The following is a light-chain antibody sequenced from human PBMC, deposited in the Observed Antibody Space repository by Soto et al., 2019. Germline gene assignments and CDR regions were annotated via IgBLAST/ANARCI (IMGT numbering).Light chain of an antibody. CDR1: SYNIGAGHV. CDR2: GSS. J-gene: IGLJ2*01. Sequence: QSVLKQPPSVSEAPGQRVTISCTGSSYNIGAGHVVHWYQQFPGRAPNLLIYGSSNLPSGVPDRFSGYKSGTSASLAITGLQAEDEADYYCQSYDNGLSASVFGGGTKLTVL. CDR3: QSYDNGLSASV. V-gene: IGLV1-40*01.